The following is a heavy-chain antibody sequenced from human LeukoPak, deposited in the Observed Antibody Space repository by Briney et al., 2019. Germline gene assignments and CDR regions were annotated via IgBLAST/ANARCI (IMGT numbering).Heavy chain of an antibody. V-gene: IGHV1-18*01. CDR1: GYRFTSYG. J-gene: IGHJ5*02. D-gene: IGHD6-13*01. Sequence: AAVKVSCKASGYRFTSYGISWVRQAPAPGLEWMGWISVFNGNTNFEQKLQGRVNMTTDSSTSTANMELRSVRSDDTAVNYCARDGVAAADWFDPWGQGALVTVSS. CDR2: ISVFNGNT. CDR3: ARDGVAAADWFDP.